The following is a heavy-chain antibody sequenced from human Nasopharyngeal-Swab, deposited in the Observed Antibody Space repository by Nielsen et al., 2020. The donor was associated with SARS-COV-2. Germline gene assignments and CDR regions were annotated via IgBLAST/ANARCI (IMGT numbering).Heavy chain of an antibody. CDR3: ARDQLLGYYFDY. Sequence: ASVKVSCKASGYTFTSYGISWVRQAPGQGLEWMGWISAYNGNSNYAQKLQGRVTMTTDTSTSTAYMELRSLRSDDTAVYYCARDQLLGYYFDYWGQGTLVTVSS. CDR1: GYTFTSYG. V-gene: IGHV1-18*01. D-gene: IGHD2-2*01. J-gene: IGHJ4*02. CDR2: ISAYNGNS.